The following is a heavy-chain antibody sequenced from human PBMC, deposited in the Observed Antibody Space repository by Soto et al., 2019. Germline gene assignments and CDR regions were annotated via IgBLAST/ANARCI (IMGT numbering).Heavy chain of an antibody. J-gene: IGHJ4*02. CDR1: GFTFSSYA. Sequence: VGSLRLSCAASGFTFSSYAMSWVRQAPGKGLEWVSAISGSGGSTYYADSVKGRFTISRDNSKNTLYLQMNSLRAEDTAVYYCAKELQQHRLVDDYWGQRTLVTVSS. CDR2: ISGSGGST. CDR3: AKELQQHRLVDDY. V-gene: IGHV3-23*01. D-gene: IGHD6-6*01.